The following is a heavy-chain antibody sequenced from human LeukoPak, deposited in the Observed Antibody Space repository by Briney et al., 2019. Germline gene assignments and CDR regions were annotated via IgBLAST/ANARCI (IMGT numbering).Heavy chain of an antibody. CDR1: GGSISSYY. V-gene: IGHV4-59*01. Sequence: SETLSLTCTVSGGSISSYYWSWIRQPPGKGLEWIGYIYYSGSTNYNPSLKSRVTISVDTSKNQFSLKLSSVTAADTAVYYCARGPGYCSSTSCYLDAFDIWGQGTMVTVSS. CDR3: ARGPGYCSSTSCYLDAFDI. D-gene: IGHD2-2*01. CDR2: IYYSGST. J-gene: IGHJ3*02.